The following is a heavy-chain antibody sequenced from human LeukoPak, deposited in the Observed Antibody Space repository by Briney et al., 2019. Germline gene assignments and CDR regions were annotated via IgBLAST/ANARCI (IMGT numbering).Heavy chain of an antibody. CDR2: ISGRGGST. J-gene: IGHJ4*02. CDR3: ARGVSSWYKDPFDY. D-gene: IGHD6-13*01. V-gene: IGHV3-23*01. CDR1: GFNFSSYA. Sequence: PGGSPRLSCAAAGFNFSSYAMNSVRHTPRKGLQWISVISGRGGSTYYADSVKGRFTISRDNSRNTLDLKMNSLRAEDTAVYYCARGVSSWYKDPFDYWGQGTLVTVSS.